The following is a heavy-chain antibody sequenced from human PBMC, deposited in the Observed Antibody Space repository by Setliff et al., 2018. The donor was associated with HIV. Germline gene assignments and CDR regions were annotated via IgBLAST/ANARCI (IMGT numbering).Heavy chain of an antibody. V-gene: IGHV1-8*02. CDR2: MNPKSGNS. CDR3: ARGRYSSGLTDY. D-gene: IGHD6-19*01. CDR1: GGSFRSYT. Sequence: ASVKVSCKASGGSFRSYTISWVRQAPGQGLEWMGWMNPKSGNSGHAQKFQGRITMTRNTSITTAYMELISLKSEDTAVYYCARGRYSSGLTDYWGQGTLVTVSS. J-gene: IGHJ4*02.